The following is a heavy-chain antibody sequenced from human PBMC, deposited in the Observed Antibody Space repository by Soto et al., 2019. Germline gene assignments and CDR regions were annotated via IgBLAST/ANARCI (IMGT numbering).Heavy chain of an antibody. J-gene: IGHJ4*02. Sequence: SETLSLTCTVSGGSISTYYWSWIRQPPGKGLEWIGYIYYSGNTNYNPSLKSRVTISVDTSKNQISLKLSSVTAADTAVYYCARGGSYSSWYWGQGTLVTVSS. CDR3: ARGGSYSSWY. V-gene: IGHV4-59*01. D-gene: IGHD2-21*01. CDR2: IYYSGNT. CDR1: GGSISTYY.